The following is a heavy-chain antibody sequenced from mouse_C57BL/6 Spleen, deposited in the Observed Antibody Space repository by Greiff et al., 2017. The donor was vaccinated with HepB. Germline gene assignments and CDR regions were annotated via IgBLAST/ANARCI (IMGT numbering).Heavy chain of an antibody. CDR2: INPSTGGT. Sequence: VQLKESGPELVKPGASVKISCKASGYSFTGYYMNWVKQSPEKSLEWIGEINPSTGGTTYNQKFKAKATLTVDKSSSTAYMQLKSLTSEDSAVYYCATRYGSGYFDVWGTGTTVTVSS. D-gene: IGHD1-1*01. CDR1: GYSFTGYY. CDR3: ATRYGSGYFDV. J-gene: IGHJ1*03. V-gene: IGHV1-42*01.